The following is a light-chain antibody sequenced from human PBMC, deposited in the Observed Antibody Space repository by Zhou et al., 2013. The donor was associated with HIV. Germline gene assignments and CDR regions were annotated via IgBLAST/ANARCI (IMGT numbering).Light chain of an antibody. Sequence: IVLTQTPLSLPVTPGEPASISCRSSQSLLNSDTGNTYFDWYLQKPGQSPQLLIYMLSSRASGVPDRFSGSGSGTDFTLKISRVEAEDVGVYYCMQALQSPSFGQGTKLEIK. CDR3: MQALQSPS. J-gene: IGKJ2*01. V-gene: IGKV2-40*01. CDR1: QSLLNSDTGNTY. CDR2: MLS.